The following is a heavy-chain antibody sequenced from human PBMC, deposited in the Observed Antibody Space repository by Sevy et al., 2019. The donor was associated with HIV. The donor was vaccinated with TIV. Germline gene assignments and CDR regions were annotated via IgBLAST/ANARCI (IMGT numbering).Heavy chain of an antibody. CDR3: ASPGGYRYGSLLDY. CDR1: GYTFTGYF. CDR2: INPNSGDT. Sequence: ASLKVSCKASGYTFTGYFIHWVRQAPGQGLEWMGWINPNSGDTNYAQKFQGRVTVTRDTSINTAYMELSRLRSDDTAVYYCASPGGYRYGSLLDYWGQGTLVTVSS. J-gene: IGHJ4*02. D-gene: IGHD5-18*01. V-gene: IGHV1-2*02.